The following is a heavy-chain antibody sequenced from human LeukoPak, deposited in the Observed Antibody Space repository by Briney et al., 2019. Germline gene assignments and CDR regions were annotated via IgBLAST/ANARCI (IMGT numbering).Heavy chain of an antibody. CDR3: AREGALYYYDSSGGFDY. CDR2: IYTSGST. D-gene: IGHD3-22*01. V-gene: IGHV4-61*02. Sequence: SETLSLTCTVSGGSISSGSYYWSWIRQPAGKGLEWIGRIYTSGSTNYNPSLKSRVTTSVDTSKNQFSLKLSSVTAADTAVYYCAREGALYYYDSSGGFDYWGQGTLVTVSS. J-gene: IGHJ4*02. CDR1: GGSISSGSYY.